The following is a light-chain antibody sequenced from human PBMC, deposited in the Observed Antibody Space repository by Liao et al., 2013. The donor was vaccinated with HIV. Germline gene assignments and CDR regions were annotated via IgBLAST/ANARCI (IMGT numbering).Light chain of an antibody. CDR2: YDS. J-gene: IGLJ3*02. Sequence: SYELTQPPSVSVAPGKTAKITCGGHNIGDNSVNWYQQKPGQAPVVVMYYDSDRPSGIPERFSGSSSGTTVTLTISGVQAEDEADYYCQSADSSGTWVFGGRDQADRR. V-gene: IGLV3-25*03. CDR3: QSADSSGTWV. CDR1: NIGDNS.